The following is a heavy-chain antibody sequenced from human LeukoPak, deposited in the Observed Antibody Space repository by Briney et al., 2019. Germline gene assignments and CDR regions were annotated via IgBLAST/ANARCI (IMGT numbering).Heavy chain of an antibody. D-gene: IGHD2-2*01. J-gene: IGHJ4*02. CDR1: GYTFTSYG. CDR3: ARHRVVVPAAIYAY. Sequence: GASVKVSCKASGYTFTSYGISWVRQAPGQGLEWMGWISAYNGNTNYAQKLQGRVTMTTDTSTSTAYMELRSLRSDDTAVYYCARHRVVVPAAIYAYWGQGTLVTVSP. CDR2: ISAYNGNT. V-gene: IGHV1-18*01.